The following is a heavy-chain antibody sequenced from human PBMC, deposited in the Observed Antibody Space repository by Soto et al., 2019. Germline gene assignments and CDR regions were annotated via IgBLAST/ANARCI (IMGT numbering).Heavy chain of an antibody. CDR2: IIPSGGRT. J-gene: IGHJ5*02. Sequence: ASVKVSCKASGYTFTGYYMHWVRQAPGQGLERMGRIIPSGGRTNYAQKFQGRVTMTRDTSTSTAYMELSSLRSEDTAVYYCAREGRKLRYFDWLANNWFHPWGQGTLVTVSS. CDR3: AREGRKLRYFDWLANNWFHP. V-gene: IGHV1-46*01. D-gene: IGHD3-9*01. CDR1: GYTFTGYY.